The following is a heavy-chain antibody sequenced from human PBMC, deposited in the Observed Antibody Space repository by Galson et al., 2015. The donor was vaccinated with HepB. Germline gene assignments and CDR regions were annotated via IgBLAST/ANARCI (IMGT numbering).Heavy chain of an antibody. Sequence: SLRLSCAASGFPFSSYGMHWVRQAPGKGLEWVTLIWYDGSNKKYADSVKGRFTISRDNSKNTLSLQMNSLRAEDTAVYYCVRDQSGNGGKFDYWGQGTLVPVSS. V-gene: IGHV3-33*01. CDR3: VRDQSGNGGKFDY. CDR1: GFPFSSYG. J-gene: IGHJ4*02. D-gene: IGHD2-8*01. CDR2: IWYDGSNK.